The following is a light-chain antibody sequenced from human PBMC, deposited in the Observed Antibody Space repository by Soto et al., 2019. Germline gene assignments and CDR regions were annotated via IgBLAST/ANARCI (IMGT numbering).Light chain of an antibody. V-gene: IGKV1-5*01. CDR1: QRITYW. J-gene: IGKJ2*01. CDR3: QQYHSFSFT. CDR2: DVF. Sequence: DIQMTQSPSSLSASVGDRVTITCRASQRITYWLAWYQQKPGRAPKLLIYDVFNLQSGVPSRFSGSGSGTEFTVTISSLQPDDSATYYCQQYHSFSFTFGQGTKLEIK.